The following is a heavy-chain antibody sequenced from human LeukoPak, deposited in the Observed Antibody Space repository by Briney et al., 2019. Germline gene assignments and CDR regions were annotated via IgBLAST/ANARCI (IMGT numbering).Heavy chain of an antibody. J-gene: IGHJ4*02. D-gene: IGHD3-22*01. V-gene: IGHV1-18*01. CDR3: ARDLGTYYYDSSGRTELDY. CDR2: ISAYNSNT. CDR1: GYTFTSYG. Sequence: ASVKVSCKASGYTFTSYGISWVRQAPGQGLEWMGWISAYNSNTNYAQKLQGRVTMTTDTSTSTAYMELRSLRSDDTAVYYCARDLGTYYYDSSGRTELDYWGQGTLVTVSS.